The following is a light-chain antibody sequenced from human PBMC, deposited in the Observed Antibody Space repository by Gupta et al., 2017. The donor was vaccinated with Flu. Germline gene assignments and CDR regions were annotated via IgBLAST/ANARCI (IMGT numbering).Light chain of an antibody. Sequence: QSVLTQPPSVSGAPGQTVTISCTGSSSNIGSGYEGHWYQQLPGTAPNFLSYRNNNRPSGVPDRFAGSSAGTSDSRAILVLQAEEKADDDDQYYDSSLSGLVFGGGTKLTVL. J-gene: IGLJ2*01. CDR2: RNN. V-gene: IGLV1-40*01. CDR1: SSNIGSGYE. CDR3: QYYDSSLSGLV.